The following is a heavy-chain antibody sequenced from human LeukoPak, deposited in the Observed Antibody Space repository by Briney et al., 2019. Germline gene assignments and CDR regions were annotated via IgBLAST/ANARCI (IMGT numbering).Heavy chain of an antibody. CDR3: ARQDRGDYYDSSGTLDY. D-gene: IGHD3-22*01. CDR1: GYRFTSYW. J-gene: IGHJ4*02. V-gene: IGHV5-51*01. CDR2: IYPGDSDT. Sequence: GESLKISCKGSGYRFTSYWIGWVRQMPGKGLEWMGIIYPGDSDTRYSPSFQGQVTISADKSISTAYLQWSSLKASDTAMYYCARQDRGDYYDSSGTLDYWGQGTLVTVSS.